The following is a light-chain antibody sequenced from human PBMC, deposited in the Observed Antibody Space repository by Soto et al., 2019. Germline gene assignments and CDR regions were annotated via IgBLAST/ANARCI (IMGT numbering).Light chain of an antibody. CDR3: VTWDSSLSVVV. CDR2: DNN. V-gene: IGLV1-51*01. Sequence: QSVLTQPPSMSAAPGQKVTISSSGSSSNIENNYVSWYQQDPGTAPKLLIYDNNRRPSGIPDRFSGSKSGTSATLGITGLQPGDEAHYYCVTWDSSLSVVVFGGGTKLTVL. J-gene: IGLJ2*01. CDR1: SSNIENNY.